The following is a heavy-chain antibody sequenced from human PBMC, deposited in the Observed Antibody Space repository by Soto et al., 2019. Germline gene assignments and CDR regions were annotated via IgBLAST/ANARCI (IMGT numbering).Heavy chain of an antibody. Sequence: EVQLLEAGGGLVQPGGSLRLSCAASGFTFSNYGMNWIRLAPGEGLEWVSTVSPAGSTFYADYVRGRFTISRDNSKSTVDLQMNGLRVDDTAIYYCVRSWAYWGRGTVVTVSS. CDR2: VSPAGST. D-gene: IGHD6-13*01. V-gene: IGHV3-23*01. J-gene: IGHJ4*02. CDR1: GFTFSNYG. CDR3: VRSWAY.